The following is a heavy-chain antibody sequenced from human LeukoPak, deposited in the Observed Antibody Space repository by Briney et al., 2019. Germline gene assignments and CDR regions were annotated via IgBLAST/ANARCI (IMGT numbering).Heavy chain of an antibody. CDR3: ARWGSYRSSSGVTRGIYYFDY. V-gene: IGHV4-39*01. D-gene: IGHD6-6*01. CDR2: IYYSGGT. J-gene: IGHJ4*02. Sequence: SETLSLTCTVSGGSISSSSYYWAWIRQPPGKGLEWIGTIYYSGGTYYNPSLESRVTISVDTSENQFSLKLSSVTAADTAVYYCARWGSYRSSSGVTRGIYYFDYWGQGTLVTVSS. CDR1: GGSISSSSYY.